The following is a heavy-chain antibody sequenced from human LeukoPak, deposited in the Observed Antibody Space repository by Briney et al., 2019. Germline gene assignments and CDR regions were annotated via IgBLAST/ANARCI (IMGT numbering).Heavy chain of an antibody. CDR2: MSGSGGST. J-gene: IGHJ4*02. V-gene: IGHV3-23*01. Sequence: GGSLRLSCGASGSTFSNYAMTWVRQAPGKGLEWVSTMSGSGGSTHFADSVKGRFSISRDNSKNTLYLQMNSLRAEDTAVYYCARHEAGGSASYFPLDYWGQGTLVTVSS. CDR1: GSTFSNYA. CDR3: ARHEAGGSASYFPLDY. D-gene: IGHD3-10*01.